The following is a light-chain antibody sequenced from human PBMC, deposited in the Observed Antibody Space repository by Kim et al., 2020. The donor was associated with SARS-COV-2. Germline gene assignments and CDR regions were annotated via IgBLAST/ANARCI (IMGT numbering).Light chain of an antibody. V-gene: IGKV3-15*01. CDR1: QSVNRY. CDR3: QQYNDWPRT. CDR2: AAA. Sequence: DIVMTQSPATLSVSPGERATVSCRASQSVNRYLAWYQQKPGQVPRLFIYAAATRATGIPARFSGSGSGTEYTLTISSLQSEDFAVYYCQQYNDWPRTFGQGTKVDIK. J-gene: IGKJ1*01.